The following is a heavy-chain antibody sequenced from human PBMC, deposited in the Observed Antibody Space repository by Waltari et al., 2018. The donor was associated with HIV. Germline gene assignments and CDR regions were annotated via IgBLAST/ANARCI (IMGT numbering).Heavy chain of an antibody. CDR1: GGSISSSSYY. CDR3: ARDGYNWNPPSDY. Sequence: QLQLQESGPGLVKPSETLSLTCTVSGGSISSSSYYWGWIRQPPGKGLEWIGSIYYSGSTYYNPSLKSRVTISVDTSKNQFSLKLSSVTAADTAVYYCARDGYNWNPPSDYWGQGTLVTVSS. V-gene: IGHV4-39*07. CDR2: IYYSGST. J-gene: IGHJ4*02. D-gene: IGHD1-20*01.